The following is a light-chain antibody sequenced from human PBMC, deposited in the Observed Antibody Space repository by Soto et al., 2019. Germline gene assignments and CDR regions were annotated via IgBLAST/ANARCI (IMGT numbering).Light chain of an antibody. CDR3: QQYGSSPTWT. Sequence: EIVLTQSPGTLSLSPGERATLCCRAGQSVSSSYLAWYQQRPGQAPRLLIYGAYSRATGIPDRFSGSGSGTDFTLTISRLEPEDFAVYYCQQYGSSPTWTFGQGTKVDIK. J-gene: IGKJ1*01. CDR2: GAY. CDR1: QSVSSSY. V-gene: IGKV3-20*01.